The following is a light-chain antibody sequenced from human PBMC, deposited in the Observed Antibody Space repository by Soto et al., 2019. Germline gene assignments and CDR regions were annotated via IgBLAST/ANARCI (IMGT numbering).Light chain of an antibody. CDR3: QSYDSSVTLGV. CDR2: GNS. Sequence: QPVLTQPPSVSGAPGQRVTISCTGSSSNIGAGYDVHWYQQLPGTAPKLLIYGNSNRPSGVPDRFSGSKSGTSASLAITGLQADDEADYYCQSYDSSVTLGVFGTGTKLTVL. CDR1: SSNIGAGYD. J-gene: IGLJ1*01. V-gene: IGLV1-40*01.